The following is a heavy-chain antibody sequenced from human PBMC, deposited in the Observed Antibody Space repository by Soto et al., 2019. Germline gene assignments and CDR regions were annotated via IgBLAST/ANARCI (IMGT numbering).Heavy chain of an antibody. J-gene: IGHJ4*02. CDR3: AKLSTIVGAEEFDS. CDR2: ISGTGSPT. Sequence: GGSLRLSCVASGFTFSSSVMNWVRQAPGKGLEWVSTISGTGSPTYYADSVKGRFTISRDNSKNTLYLQMNSLRAEDTAIFYCAKLSTIVGAEEFDSWGQGTLVTVSS. CDR1: GFTFSSSV. V-gene: IGHV3-23*01. D-gene: IGHD1-26*01.